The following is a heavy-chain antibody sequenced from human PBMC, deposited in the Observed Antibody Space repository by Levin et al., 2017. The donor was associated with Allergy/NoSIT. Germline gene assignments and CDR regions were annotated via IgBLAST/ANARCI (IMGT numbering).Heavy chain of an antibody. CDR2: VCYPGGT. Sequence: SETLSLACIVSGASVTSSHWSWVRQSPGEGLESIGYVCYPGGTVYNPSLKSRVTISMDTSQNQFSLSLRPVTAADTAVYYCARLAGAPFNPPYDYWGQGILVTVSS. V-gene: IGHV4-59*02. CDR3: ARLAGAPFNPPYDY. J-gene: IGHJ4*02. D-gene: IGHD1-14*01. CDR1: GASVTSSH.